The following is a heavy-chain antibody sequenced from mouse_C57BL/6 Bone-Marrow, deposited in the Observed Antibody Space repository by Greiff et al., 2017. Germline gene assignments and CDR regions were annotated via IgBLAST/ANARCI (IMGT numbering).Heavy chain of an antibody. CDR3: ARGSYYLVKAY. CDR1: GYTFTSYW. V-gene: IGHV1-50*01. D-gene: IGHD2-10*01. J-gene: IGHJ3*01. Sequence: QVQLKQPGAELVKPGASVKLSCKASGYTFTSYWMQWVKQRPGQGLEWIGEIDPSDSYTNYNQKFKGKATLTVDTSSSTAYMQLSSLTSEDSAVYYCARGSYYLVKAYWGQGTLVTVSA. CDR2: IDPSDSYT.